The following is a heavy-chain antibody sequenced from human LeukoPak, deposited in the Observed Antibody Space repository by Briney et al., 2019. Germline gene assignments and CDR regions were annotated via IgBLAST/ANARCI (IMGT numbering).Heavy chain of an antibody. CDR3: AREDSSGYYQP. Sequence: SETLSLTCTVSGGSINNDDYYWSWIRQHPERGLEWIGHIYYSGSTNYNPSLKSRVAISVDTSKNQFSLKLSSVTAADTAVYYCAREDSSGYYQPWGQGTLVTVSS. CDR2: IYYSGST. CDR1: GGSINNDDYY. D-gene: IGHD3-22*01. V-gene: IGHV4-61*08. J-gene: IGHJ5*02.